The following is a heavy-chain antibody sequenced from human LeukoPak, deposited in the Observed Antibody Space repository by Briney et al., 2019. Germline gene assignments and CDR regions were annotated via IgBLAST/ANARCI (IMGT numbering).Heavy chain of an antibody. Sequence: GGSLRLSCAASGFTFSSYGMHWVRQAPGKGLEWVAFIRYDGSNKYYADSVRGRFTISRDNSKNTLYLQMNSLRAEDTAVYYCARRAGAYSHPYDYWGQGTLVTVSS. J-gene: IGHJ4*02. CDR3: ARRAGAYSHPYDY. CDR2: IRYDGSNK. V-gene: IGHV3-33*08. CDR1: GFTFSSYG. D-gene: IGHD4/OR15-4a*01.